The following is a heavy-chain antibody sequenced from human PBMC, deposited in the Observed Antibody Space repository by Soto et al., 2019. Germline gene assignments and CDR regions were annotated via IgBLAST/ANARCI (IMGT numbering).Heavy chain of an antibody. V-gene: IGHV3-23*01. D-gene: IGHD1-26*01. CDR1: GFTFSSYA. CDR3: AERGSFQGGGAYYYYGMDV. CDR2: ISGSGGST. Sequence: GGSLRLSCAASGFTFSSYAMSWVRQAPGKGLEWVSAISGSGGSTYYADSVKGRFTISRDNSKNTLYLQMNSLRAEDTAVYYCAERGSFQGGGAYYYYGMDVWGQGTTVTVSS. J-gene: IGHJ6*02.